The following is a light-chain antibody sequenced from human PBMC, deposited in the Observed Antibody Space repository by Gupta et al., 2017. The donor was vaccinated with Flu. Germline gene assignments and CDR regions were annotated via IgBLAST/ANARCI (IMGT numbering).Light chain of an antibody. CDR2: EVS. Sequence: QSALTQPASVSASPGQSITISCTGTSSDVGGYNYVSWYQQHPGKAPKLMIDEVSNRPSGVSNRFSGSKSGNTASLTISGLQAEDEADYYCSSYTSSSTLYVFGTGTKVTVL. CDR3: SSYTSSSTLYV. J-gene: IGLJ1*01. CDR1: SSDVGGYNY. V-gene: IGLV2-14*01.